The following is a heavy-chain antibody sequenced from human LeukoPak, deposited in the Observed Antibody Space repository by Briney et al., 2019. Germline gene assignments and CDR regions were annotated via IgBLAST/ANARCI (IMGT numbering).Heavy chain of an antibody. CDR2: INHSGST. D-gene: IGHD3-9*01. V-gene: IGHV4-34*01. CDR3: ARGGLRYFDLDV. Sequence: PSETLSLTCAVYGGSFSGYYWTWIRQPPGKGLEWIAEINHSGSTNYNPSLKSRVTISVDTSKNQFSLKLSSVTAADTAVYYCARGGLRYFDLDVWGQGTTVTVSS. CDR1: GGSFSGYY. J-gene: IGHJ6*02.